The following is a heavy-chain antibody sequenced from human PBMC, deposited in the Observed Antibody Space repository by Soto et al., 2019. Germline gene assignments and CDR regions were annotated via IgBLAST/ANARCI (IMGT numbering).Heavy chain of an antibody. Sequence: EVQLLESGGGLVQPGGTLRLSCAASFTFSSYAMSWVRQAPGRGLEWLSGISGSGASIFYADSVRGRFTISRDNSENTLYLQMNTLRAEDTAVYYCAKGPTIHSSGVDASDIWGQGTMVTVS. CDR2: ISGSGASI. J-gene: IGHJ3*02. CDR3: AKGPTIHSSGVDASDI. CDR1: FTFSSYA. V-gene: IGHV3-23*01. D-gene: IGHD6-19*01.